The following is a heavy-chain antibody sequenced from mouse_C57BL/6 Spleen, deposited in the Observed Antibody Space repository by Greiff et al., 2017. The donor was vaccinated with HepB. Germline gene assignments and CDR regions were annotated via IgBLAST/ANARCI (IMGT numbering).Heavy chain of an antibody. CDR1: GYSFTSYY. J-gene: IGHJ4*01. D-gene: IGHD4-1*02. CDR2: IYPGSGNT. Sequence: VQVVESGPELVKPGASVKISCKASGYSFTSYYIHWVKQRPGQGLEWIGWIYPGSGNTKYNEKFKGKATLTADTSSSTAYMQLSSLTSEDSAVYYCARQLGPYYAMDYWGQGTSVTVSS. CDR3: ARQLGPYYAMDY. V-gene: IGHV1-66*01.